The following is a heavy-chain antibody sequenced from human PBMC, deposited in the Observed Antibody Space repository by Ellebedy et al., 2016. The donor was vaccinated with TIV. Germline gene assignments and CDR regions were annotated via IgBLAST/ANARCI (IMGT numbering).Heavy chain of an antibody. CDR1: GFTFSNYA. D-gene: IGHD4-17*01. Sequence: GESLKISCAASGFTFSNYAMHWVRQAPGKGLEWVAVISYDGRNKYYADSVKGRLTISRDNSKNTLYLQMNSLRAEDTAVYYCARDPGDYYLDFWGQGTLVTVSS. J-gene: IGHJ4*02. CDR2: ISYDGRNK. V-gene: IGHV3-30*04. CDR3: ARDPGDYYLDF.